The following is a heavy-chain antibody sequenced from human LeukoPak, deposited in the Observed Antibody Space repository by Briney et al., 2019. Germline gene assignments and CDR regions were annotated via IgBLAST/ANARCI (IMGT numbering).Heavy chain of an antibody. D-gene: IGHD2-2*01. V-gene: IGHV3-30*18. Sequence: GGSLRLSCAASGFTFSSYGMHWVRQAPGKGLDWVAVISYDGSNKYYADSVKGRFTISRDNSKNTLYLQMNSLRAEDTAVYYCAKEVKDCSSTSCYYYYGMDVWGKGTTVTVSS. CDR2: ISYDGSNK. CDR3: AKEVKDCSSTSCYYYYGMDV. CDR1: GFTFSSYG. J-gene: IGHJ6*04.